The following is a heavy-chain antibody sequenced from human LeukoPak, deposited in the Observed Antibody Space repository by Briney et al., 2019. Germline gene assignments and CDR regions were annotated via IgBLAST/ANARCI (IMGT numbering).Heavy chain of an antibody. CDR2: IYYSGST. Sequence: SETLSLTCTVSGGSIGSGGYYWSWIRQHPGKGLEWIGYIYYSGSTYYNPSLKSRVTISVDTSKNQFSLKLSSVTAADTAVYYCARSRSPMIAWDWGQGTLVTVSS. V-gene: IGHV4-31*03. D-gene: IGHD3-22*01. CDR3: ARSRSPMIAWD. J-gene: IGHJ4*02. CDR1: GGSIGSGGYY.